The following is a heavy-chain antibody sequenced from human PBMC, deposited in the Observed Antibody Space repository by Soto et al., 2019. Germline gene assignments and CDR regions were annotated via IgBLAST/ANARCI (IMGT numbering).Heavy chain of an antibody. D-gene: IGHD2-15*01. CDR1: GGSISSSNW. CDR3: ARAERGVVVAATPGGFDP. CDR2: IYHSGST. J-gene: IGHJ5*02. Sequence: QVQLQESGPGLVKPSGTLSLTCAVSGGSISSSNWWSWVRQPPGKGPEGIGEIYHSGSTNYNPSLKSRVTISVDKSKNQFSLKLSSVTAADTAVYYCARAERGVVVAATPGGFDPWGQGTLVTVSS. V-gene: IGHV4-4*02.